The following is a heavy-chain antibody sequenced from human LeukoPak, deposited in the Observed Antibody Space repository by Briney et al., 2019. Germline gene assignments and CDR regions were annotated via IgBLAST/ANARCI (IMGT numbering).Heavy chain of an antibody. J-gene: IGHJ4*02. CDR3: ARSPSTSCYDY. CDR2: IYYSGST. Sequence: SETLSLTCTVSGGSISSYYWSWIRQPPGKGLEWIGYIYYSGSTNYNPSLKSRVTISVDTSKNQFSLKLSSVTAADTAVYYCARSPSTSCYDYWGQGTLVTVSS. D-gene: IGHD2-2*01. V-gene: IGHV4-59*08. CDR1: GGSISSYY.